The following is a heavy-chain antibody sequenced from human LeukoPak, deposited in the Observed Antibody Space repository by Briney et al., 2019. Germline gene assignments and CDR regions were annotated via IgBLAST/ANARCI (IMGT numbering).Heavy chain of an antibody. CDR2: IYARGGT. V-gene: IGHV4-4*07. J-gene: IGHJ6*03. D-gene: IGHD3-3*01. CDR1: DGSISDYY. Sequence: SETLSLTCTVSDGSISDYYWSWIRQSAEKGLEWIGRIYARGGTNYNPPLRSRVAISMDTSNNQFSLKMNSVTAADTAVYYCAREVRFLDTYYYYMDVWGKGTTVTVSS. CDR3: AREVRFLDTYYYYMDV.